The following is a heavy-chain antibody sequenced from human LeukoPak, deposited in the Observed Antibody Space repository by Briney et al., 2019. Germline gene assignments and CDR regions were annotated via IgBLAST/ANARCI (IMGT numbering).Heavy chain of an antibody. V-gene: IGHV3-33*01. J-gene: IGHJ6*02. CDR1: GFTFSSYG. D-gene: IGHD2-15*01. CDR2: IWYDGSNK. CDR3: AREWGYCSGGSCYPYGMDV. Sequence: GGSLRLSCAASGFTFSSYGMHWVRRAPGKGLEWVAVIWYDGSNKYYADSVKGRFTISSDNSKNTLYLQMNSLRAEDTAVYYCAREWGYCSGGSCYPYGMDVWGQGTTVTVSS.